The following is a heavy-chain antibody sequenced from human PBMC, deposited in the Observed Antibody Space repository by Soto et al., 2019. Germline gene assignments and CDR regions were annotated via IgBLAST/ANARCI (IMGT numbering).Heavy chain of an antibody. CDR3: ARLRYSGYHTHFYYRMDV. CDR1: GYTFHNFG. V-gene: IGHV1-18*01. CDR2: ISIYNDNK. Sequence: QVHLEQSGIEVKKPGASVKVTCKASGYTFHNFGISWVRQAPGQGLEWMGWISIYNDNKNYAQNFQGRVTMTTDTSTSTASMELRRLRPDDTDVSYCARLRYSGYHTHFYYRMDVWGQGTTVSVSS. J-gene: IGHJ6*02. D-gene: IGHD5-18*01.